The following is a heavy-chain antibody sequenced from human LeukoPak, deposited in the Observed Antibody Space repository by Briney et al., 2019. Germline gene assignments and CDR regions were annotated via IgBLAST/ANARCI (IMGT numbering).Heavy chain of an antibody. D-gene: IGHD6-19*01. Sequence: ASVKVSCKASGGTFSSYAISWVRQAPGQGLEWMGGIIPIFGTANYAQKFQGRVTIIADESTSTAYMELGSLRSEDTAVYYCARDHSSGLYYFDYWGQGTLVTVSS. J-gene: IGHJ4*02. V-gene: IGHV1-69*13. CDR3: ARDHSSGLYYFDY. CDR2: IIPIFGTA. CDR1: GGTFSSYA.